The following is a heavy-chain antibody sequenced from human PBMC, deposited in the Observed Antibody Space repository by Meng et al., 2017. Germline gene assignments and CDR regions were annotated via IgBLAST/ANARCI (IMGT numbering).Heavy chain of an antibody. Sequence: EVQLVESGGGLVKPGGSLRLSCAASGFTFSSYSMNWVRQAPGKALEWVSSISSSSSYIYYADSVKGRFTISRDNAKNSLYLQMNSLRAEDTAVYYCARDPGMATRPFDYWGQGTLVTVSS. V-gene: IGHV3-21*01. J-gene: IGHJ4*02. D-gene: IGHD5-24*01. CDR1: GFTFSSYS. CDR3: ARDPGMATRPFDY. CDR2: ISSSSSYI.